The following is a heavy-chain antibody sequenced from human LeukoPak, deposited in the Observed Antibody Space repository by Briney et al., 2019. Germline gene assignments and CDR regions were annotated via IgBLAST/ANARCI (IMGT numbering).Heavy chain of an antibody. Sequence: PSETLSLTCTVSGGSISTYLWSWIRQAPGKGLEWIGYIQNSGSTEYKPSLKSRVTISVDTSKNQFSLILSSVTAADTAVYYCARGRGGSYYDYWGQGTLVTVSS. J-gene: IGHJ4*02. CDR1: GGSISTYL. CDR2: IQNSGST. D-gene: IGHD2-15*01. V-gene: IGHV4-59*01. CDR3: ARGRGGSYYDY.